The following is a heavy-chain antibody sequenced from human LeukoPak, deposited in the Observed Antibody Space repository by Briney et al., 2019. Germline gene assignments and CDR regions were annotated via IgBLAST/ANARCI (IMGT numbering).Heavy chain of an antibody. CDR2: MYYSGST. V-gene: IGHV4-59*01. D-gene: IGHD2-21*01. CDR3: ARSSIVADAFDI. J-gene: IGHJ3*02. Sequence: PSETLSLTCTVSGGSISSYYWSWIRQPPGKGLEWIGYMYYSGSTYNNPSLMSRVTISVDTSKNQFSLKLSSMTAADTAVYYCARSSIVADAFDIWGQGTMVTVSS. CDR1: GGSISSYY.